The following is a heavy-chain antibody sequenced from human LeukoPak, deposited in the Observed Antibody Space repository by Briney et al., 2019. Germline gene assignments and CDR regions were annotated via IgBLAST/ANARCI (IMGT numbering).Heavy chain of an antibody. CDR1: GYTFTGYY. Sequence: GASVKVSCKASGYTFTGYYIHWVRQAPGQGLDWMGIIFPSGGRTIYAQKFQGRVTMTRDMSTSTVYMELSRLRSEDTAVYFCAREPSNSGLFDYWGQGTLVTVSS. V-gene: IGHV1-46*01. CDR2: IFPSGGRT. J-gene: IGHJ4*02. D-gene: IGHD6-19*01. CDR3: AREPSNSGLFDY.